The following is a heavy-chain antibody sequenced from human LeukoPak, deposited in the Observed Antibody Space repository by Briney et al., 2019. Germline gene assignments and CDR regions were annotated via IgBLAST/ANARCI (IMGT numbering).Heavy chain of an antibody. CDR2: IYSGGST. CDR3: AYMLRGPFHY. D-gene: IGHD3-16*01. V-gene: IGHV3-66*01. Sequence: PGGSLRLSCAASGFTVSSNYMGWVRQAPGKGLEWVSVIYSGGSTYYADSVKGRFTISRDNSKNTLDLQMNSLRAEDTAIYYCAYMLRGPFHYWGQGTLVTVSS. CDR1: GFTVSSNY. J-gene: IGHJ4*02.